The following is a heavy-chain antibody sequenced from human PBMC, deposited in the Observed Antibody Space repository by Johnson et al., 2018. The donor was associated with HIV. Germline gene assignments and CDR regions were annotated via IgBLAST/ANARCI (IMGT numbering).Heavy chain of an antibody. CDR2: IYSGGST. Sequence: VQLVESGGGVVQPGRSLRLSCAASGFTVSSNYMSWVRQAPGKGLEWVSVIYSGGSTYYADSVKGRFTISRDNAKNSLYLQMNSLRAEDTAVYYCASPGIVGGQEAFDIWGQGTLVTVSS. J-gene: IGHJ3*02. D-gene: IGHD1-26*01. CDR1: GFTVSSNY. V-gene: IGHV3-66*01. CDR3: ASPGIVGGQEAFDI.